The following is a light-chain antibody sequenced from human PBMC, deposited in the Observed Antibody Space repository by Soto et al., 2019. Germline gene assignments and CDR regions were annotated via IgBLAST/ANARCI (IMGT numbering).Light chain of an antibody. V-gene: IGKV3-15*01. CDR1: QSLRSS. CDR3: QQYNNWPWT. CDR2: GAS. J-gene: IGKJ1*01. Sequence: ETMMTQSPDTLSVSPGERATLSCRASQSLRSSLAWYQQKPGQAPRLLIYGASTRATGIPAGFSGSGSGTEFTLTISSLQSEDFAVYYCQQYNNWPWTFGQGTKVDIK.